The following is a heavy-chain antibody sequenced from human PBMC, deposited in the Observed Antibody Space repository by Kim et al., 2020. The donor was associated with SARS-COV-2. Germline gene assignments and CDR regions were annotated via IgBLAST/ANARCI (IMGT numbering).Heavy chain of an antibody. Sequence: GWSLRLSCAASGFTFSNFAMTWVRQAPGKGLEWVSTIKGGGGWAYYADSVKGRFIISRDNPKNTLYLQMNSLRAEDTAIYYCAKSGSSYGNDALDIRGQGTMVTVSS. J-gene: IGHJ3*02. V-gene: IGHV3-23*01. CDR1: GFTFSNFA. CDR3: AKSGSSYGNDALDI. CDR2: IKGGGGWA. D-gene: IGHD5-18*01.